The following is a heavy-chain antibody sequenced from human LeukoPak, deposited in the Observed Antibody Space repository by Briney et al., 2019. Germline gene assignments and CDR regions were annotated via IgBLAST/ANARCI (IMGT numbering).Heavy chain of an antibody. CDR1: GGSFSGYY. D-gene: IGHD5-12*01. V-gene: IGHV4-34*01. J-gene: IGHJ4*02. Sequence: TPSETLSLTCAVYGGSFSGYYWSWIRQPPGKGLEWIGEINHSGSTNYNPSLKSRVTISMDKSKNQFSLKLSSVTAADTAVYYCARDIGGYDRGYYFDYWGQGTLVTVSS. CDR2: INHSGST. CDR3: ARDIGGYDRGYYFDY.